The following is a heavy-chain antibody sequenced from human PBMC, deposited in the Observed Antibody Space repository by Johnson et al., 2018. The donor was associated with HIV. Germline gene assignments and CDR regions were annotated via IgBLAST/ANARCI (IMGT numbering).Heavy chain of an antibody. CDR2: ISYDGDNI. J-gene: IGHJ3*02. V-gene: IGHV3-30-3*01. D-gene: IGHD5-18*01. CDR1: GFTFSNSA. CDR3: AKASGSVDTARVEAFDI. Sequence: QVQLVESGGGVVQPGRALRLSCAASGFTFSNSAMHWVRQAPGKGLEWVAVISYDGDNIYYADSVKGRFTISRDNSKNTLYLQMNSLRAEDTAVYYCAKASGSVDTARVEAFDIWGQGTMVTVSS.